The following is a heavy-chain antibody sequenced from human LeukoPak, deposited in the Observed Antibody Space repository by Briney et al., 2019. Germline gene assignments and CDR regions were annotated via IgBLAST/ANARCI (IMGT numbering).Heavy chain of an antibody. CDR3: AREDYDDSGAWYFDL. CDR2: IYHSGST. D-gene: IGHD3-3*01. Sequence: PSETLSLTCAVSGGSISRSNWWSWVRQPPGKGMEWIGEIYHSGSTNYNPSLKSRVTISVDKSKNQFSLKLSSVPAADTAVYYCAREDYDDSGAWYFDLWGRGTLVTVSS. J-gene: IGHJ2*01. V-gene: IGHV4-4*02. CDR1: GGSISRSNW.